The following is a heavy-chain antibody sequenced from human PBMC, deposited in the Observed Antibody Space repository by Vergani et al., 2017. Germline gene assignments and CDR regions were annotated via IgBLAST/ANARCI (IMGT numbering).Heavy chain of an antibody. D-gene: IGHD2-2*01. Sequence: EVQVVESGGGVVQPGGSLRLSCAASGVIFSRYWMSWVRQAPGKGLEWMANINQDGSVKYYVESVKGRFTISRDNAKNSLFLQIFSLRAEDTAVYYWARYTRYCNNPTCLPNNAFDYWGQGILVTVSS. CDR3: ARYTRYCNNPTCLPNNAFDY. J-gene: IGHJ4*02. CDR1: GVIFSRYW. CDR2: INQDGSVK. V-gene: IGHV3-7*01.